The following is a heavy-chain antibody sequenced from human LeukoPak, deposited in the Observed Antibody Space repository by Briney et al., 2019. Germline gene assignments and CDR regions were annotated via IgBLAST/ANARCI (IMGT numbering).Heavy chain of an antibody. CDR3: ARNGSGSYGC. D-gene: IGHD3-10*01. Sequence: GASVKVSCKASGYSFTTYGISWVRQAPGQGLEWMGWISVYNGHTNYAQKLQGRVTMTTDTSTSAAYMELRSLTSDDTAVYYCARNGSGSYGCWGQGTLVIVSS. J-gene: IGHJ4*02. CDR2: ISVYNGHT. V-gene: IGHV1-18*01. CDR1: GYSFTTYG.